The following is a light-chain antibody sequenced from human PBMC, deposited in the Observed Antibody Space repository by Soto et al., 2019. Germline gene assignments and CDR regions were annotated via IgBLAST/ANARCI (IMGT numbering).Light chain of an antibody. Sequence: DIQMTQSPSSLSASVGDGVTITCRASQDIANYVAWYQQKPGKAPNLLIYAASTLQSGVPSRFSGSGSGTDFTLTISSLQPEDVATYFCQKYNGALTFGQGTKVEIK. J-gene: IGKJ1*01. CDR2: AAS. V-gene: IGKV1-27*01. CDR1: QDIANY. CDR3: QKYNGALT.